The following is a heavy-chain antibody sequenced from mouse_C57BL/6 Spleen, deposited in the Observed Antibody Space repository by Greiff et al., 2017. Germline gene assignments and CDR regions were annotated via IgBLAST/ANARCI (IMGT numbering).Heavy chain of an antibody. CDR2: INPGSGGT. Sequence: QVQLQQSGAELVRPGTSVKVSCKASGYAFTNYLIEWVKQRPGQGLEWIGVINPGSGGTNYNEKFKGKATLTADKSSSTAYMQLSSLTSEDSAVYFCARSSSSYWYFEVWGTGTTVTGAS. CDR1: GYAFTNYL. D-gene: IGHD1-1*01. V-gene: IGHV1-54*01. J-gene: IGHJ1*03. CDR3: ARSSSSYWYFEV.